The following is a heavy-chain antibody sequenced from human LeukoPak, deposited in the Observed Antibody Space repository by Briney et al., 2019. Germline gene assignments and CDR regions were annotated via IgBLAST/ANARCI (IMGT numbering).Heavy chain of an antibody. CDR2: ISYDGAYK. CDR1: GFTFSSDA. CDR3: AKRSVPGRPGY. V-gene: IGHV3-30*18. J-gene: IGHJ4*02. D-gene: IGHD3-3*01. Sequence: GRSLRLSCAASGFTFSSDAMHWVRQAPGKGLEWLSFISYDGAYKYYADSVKGRFTISRDNSKNTVYLQMNSLRGEDTAVYFCAKRSVPGRPGYWGQGTLVTVSS.